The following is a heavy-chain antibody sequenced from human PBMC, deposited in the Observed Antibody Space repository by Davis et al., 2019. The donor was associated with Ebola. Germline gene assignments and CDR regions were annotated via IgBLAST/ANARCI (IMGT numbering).Heavy chain of an antibody. CDR3: ARRYSSSWYVTTG. D-gene: IGHD6-13*01. CDR2: IYHSGST. Sequence: SETLSLTCAVSGGSISSTNWWRCVRQPPGKGLEWIGEIYHSGSTNYNPSLKSRVTISVDKSKNQFSLKLSSVTVADTAVYYCARRYSSSWYVTTGWGQGTLVTVSS. J-gene: IGHJ4*02. V-gene: IGHV4-4*02. CDR1: GGSISSTNW.